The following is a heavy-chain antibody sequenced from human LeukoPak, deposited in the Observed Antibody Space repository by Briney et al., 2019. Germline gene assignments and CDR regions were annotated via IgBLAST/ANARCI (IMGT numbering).Heavy chain of an antibody. Sequence: SETLSLTCTVSGGSISSNNYYWGWIRQPPGKGLEWIGSIYYSGSTYYNPSLKSRVTISVDTSKNQFSLKLSSVTAADTAVYYCARGRYGTVTRGWFDPWGQGTLVTVSS. D-gene: IGHD1-1*01. CDR2: IYYSGST. CDR1: GGSISSNNYY. V-gene: IGHV4-39*07. CDR3: ARGRYGTVTRGWFDP. J-gene: IGHJ5*02.